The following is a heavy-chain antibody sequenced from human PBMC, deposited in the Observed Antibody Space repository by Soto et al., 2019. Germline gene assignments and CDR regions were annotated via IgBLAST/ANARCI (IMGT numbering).Heavy chain of an antibody. J-gene: IGHJ4*02. CDR3: AKGGDYGLDFDS. CDR2: ISGAGDSP. D-gene: IGHD4-17*01. V-gene: IGHV3-23*01. Sequence: PGGSLRLSCAASGFNFRNTAMSWVRQPPGKGLEWVSAISGAGDSPFYADSVKGRFTISRDNSKNMLYLYINSLRAEDTAMYYCAKGGDYGLDFDSWGQGTPVTVYS. CDR1: GFNFRNTA.